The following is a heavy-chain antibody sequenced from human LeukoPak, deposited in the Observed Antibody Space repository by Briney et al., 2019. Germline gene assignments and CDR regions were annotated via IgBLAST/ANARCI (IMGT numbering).Heavy chain of an antibody. D-gene: IGHD2-15*01. CDR2: ITGSGGRT. Sequence: GRSLRLSCAASGFTFSSYAMSWVPQAPGKGLEWVSAITGSGGRTYYESSVKRRFTLSRDNSNNPLYLQMNSLRAEDTAVYYCAKSQYCSGGSCYPAGVFDYWGQGTLVTVSS. J-gene: IGHJ4*02. CDR1: GFTFSSYA. CDR3: AKSQYCSGGSCYPAGVFDY. V-gene: IGHV3-23*01.